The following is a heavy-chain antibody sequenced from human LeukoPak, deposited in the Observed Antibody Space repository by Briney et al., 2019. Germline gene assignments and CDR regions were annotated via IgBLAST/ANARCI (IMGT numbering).Heavy chain of an antibody. CDR3: ARDHDLYGSGSFSAPVDY. CDR2: ISYDGRNK. Sequence: GGSLRLSCAASGFTFSSYGMHWVRQAPGKGLEWVTVISYDGRNKYYADSAKGRFTISRDNSKNTLYLQMNSLRAEDTAVYYCARDHDLYGSGSFSAPVDYWGQGTLVTVSS. V-gene: IGHV3-30*19. CDR1: GFTFSSYG. J-gene: IGHJ4*02. D-gene: IGHD3-10*01.